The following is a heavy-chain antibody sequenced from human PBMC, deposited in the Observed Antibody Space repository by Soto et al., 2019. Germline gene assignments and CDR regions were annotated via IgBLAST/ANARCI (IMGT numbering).Heavy chain of an antibody. V-gene: IGHV3-21*01. Sequence: GGSLRLSCAASGFTFSSYSMNWVRQAPGKGLEWVSSISSSSSYIYYADSVKGRFTISRDNAKNSLYLQMNSLRAEDTAVYYCARSGLLAYCGGDCYSEYFQHWGQGTLVTVSS. CDR1: GFTFSSYS. CDR2: ISSSSSYI. D-gene: IGHD2-21*02. J-gene: IGHJ1*01. CDR3: ARSGLLAYCGGDCYSEYFQH.